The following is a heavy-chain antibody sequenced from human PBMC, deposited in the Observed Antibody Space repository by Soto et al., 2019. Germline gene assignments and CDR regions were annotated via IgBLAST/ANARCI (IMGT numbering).Heavy chain of an antibody. CDR3: VRVIATAVHWFDS. CDR2: IYYSGST. J-gene: IGHJ5*01. Sequence: PSETLSLTCTVYGGSISSYYWSWIRQPPGMGQEWIGYIYYSGSTNYNPSLKSRVTISVDTSKNQFSLKLTSVTAADTAVYYCVRVIATAVHWFDSCGQGTLVSVSS. CDR1: GGSISSYY. V-gene: IGHV4-59*12. D-gene: IGHD6-13*01.